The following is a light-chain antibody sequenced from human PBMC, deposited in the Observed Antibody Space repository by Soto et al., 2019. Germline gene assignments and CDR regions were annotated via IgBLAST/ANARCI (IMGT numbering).Light chain of an antibody. Sequence: EFVLTQSPGTLSLSPGERATLSCRASQTVRNNYLAWYQQKPGQAPRLLIYDASSRATGIPDRFSGGGSGTDFNLTISRLGPEDFAVYYCQQFSSYPLTFGGGTKVEIK. CDR1: QTVRNNY. J-gene: IGKJ4*01. CDR2: DAS. CDR3: QQFSSYPLT. V-gene: IGKV3-20*01.